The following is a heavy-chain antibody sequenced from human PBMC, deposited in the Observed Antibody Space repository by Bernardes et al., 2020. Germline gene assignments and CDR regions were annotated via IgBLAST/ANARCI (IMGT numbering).Heavy chain of an antibody. CDR3: ARDPSGWWGSYYYYGMDV. Sequence: GGSLRLSCAASGFTFSSYAMHWVRQAPGKGLEWVAVISYDGSNKYYADSVKGRFTISRDNSKNTLYLQMNSLRAEDTAVYYCARDPSGWWGSYYYYGMDVWGQGTTVTVSS. CDR2: ISYDGSNK. CDR1: GFTFSSYA. J-gene: IGHJ6*02. V-gene: IGHV3-30-3*01. D-gene: IGHD2-21*01.